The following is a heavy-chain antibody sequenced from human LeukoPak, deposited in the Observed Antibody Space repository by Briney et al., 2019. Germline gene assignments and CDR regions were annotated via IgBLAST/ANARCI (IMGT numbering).Heavy chain of an antibody. J-gene: IGHJ6*03. V-gene: IGHV1-18*01. D-gene: IGHD2-2*01. CDR2: ISAYNGNT. Sequence: GASVKVSCKASGGTFSSYAISWVRQAPGQGLEWMGWISAYNGNTNYAQKLQGRVTMTTDTSTSTAYMELRSLRSDDTAVYYCARMVGWDCSSTSCLYYYMDVWGKGTTVTVSS. CDR1: GGTFSSYA. CDR3: ARMVGWDCSSTSCLYYYMDV.